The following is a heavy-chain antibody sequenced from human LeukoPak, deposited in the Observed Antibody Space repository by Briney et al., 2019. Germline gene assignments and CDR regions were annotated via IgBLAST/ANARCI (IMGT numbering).Heavy chain of an antibody. CDR3: ARDSGSWGGLRYCDWLLPFYY. J-gene: IGHJ4*02. Sequence: PGGSLRLSCAASGFHFSSYAMHWVRQAPGRGLEWLAVISYDGSNKYYAGSVKGRFTISRDNSKNTVYLQMNSLRAEDTAVYYCARDSGSWGGLRYCDWLLPFYYWGQGTLVTVS. CDR2: ISYDGSNK. CDR1: GFHFSSYA. V-gene: IGHV3-30*04. D-gene: IGHD3-9*01.